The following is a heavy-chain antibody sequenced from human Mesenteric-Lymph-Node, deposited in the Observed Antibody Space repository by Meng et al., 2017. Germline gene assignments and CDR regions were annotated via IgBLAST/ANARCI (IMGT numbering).Heavy chain of an antibody. D-gene: IGHD2-21*02. J-gene: IGHJ4*02. CDR3: ASIKTVVTASKTNFDY. V-gene: IGHV1-18*01. CDR2: ISAYNVNT. Sequence: ASAKVSCKASGYTFTSSGISWVRQAPGQGLEWMGWISAYNVNTNYAQKFQGRVTITADKSTSTAYMELSSLRSEDTAVYYCASIKTVVTASKTNFDYWGQGTLVTVSS. CDR1: GYTFTSSG.